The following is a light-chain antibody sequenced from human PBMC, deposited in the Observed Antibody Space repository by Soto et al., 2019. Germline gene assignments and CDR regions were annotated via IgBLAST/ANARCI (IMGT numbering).Light chain of an antibody. CDR1: QSVSSN. Sequence: EIVMTQSPATLSVSPGERATLSCRASQSVSSNLAWYQQKPGQAPRLLIYGAFTRATGIPARFSGSGSGTEFTLTITSLQSEDFAVYYCQQYNYWPTFDQGTKVDIK. J-gene: IGKJ1*01. CDR2: GAF. V-gene: IGKV3-15*01. CDR3: QQYNYWPT.